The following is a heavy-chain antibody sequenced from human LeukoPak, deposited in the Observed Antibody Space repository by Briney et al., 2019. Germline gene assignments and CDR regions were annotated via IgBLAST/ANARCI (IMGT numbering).Heavy chain of an antibody. CDR1: GFTFDDYA. Sequence: PGGSLRLSCAASGFTFDDYAMHWVRQGPGKGLEWVSLIVGDGGSTYYADPVKGRFTISRDNSRNSLYLQMNSLRAEDSALYYCAKAHGYGPSWYVDYWGQGTLVTVSS. CDR2: IVGDGGST. CDR3: AKAHGYGPSWYVDY. J-gene: IGHJ4*02. V-gene: IGHV3-43*02. D-gene: IGHD6-13*01.